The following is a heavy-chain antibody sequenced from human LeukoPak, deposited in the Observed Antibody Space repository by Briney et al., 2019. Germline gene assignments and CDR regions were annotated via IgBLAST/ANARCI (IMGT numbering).Heavy chain of an antibody. CDR1: GGSISSGDYH. CDR2: IYHSGST. Sequence: PSETLSLTCTVSGGSISSGDYHWSWIRQYPGKGLEWIGYIYHSGSTYYNPSLKSRLTISVDTPKNQFSLKLTSLTAADTAVYYCAREARGMAINAHDAFDIWGQGTMVTVSS. V-gene: IGHV4-31*03. CDR3: AREARGMAINAHDAFDI. D-gene: IGHD5-24*01. J-gene: IGHJ3*02.